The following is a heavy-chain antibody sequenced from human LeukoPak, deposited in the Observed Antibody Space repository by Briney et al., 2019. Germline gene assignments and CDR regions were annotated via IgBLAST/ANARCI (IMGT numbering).Heavy chain of an antibody. Sequence: GGSLRLSCAASGFTFSSYAMHWVRQAPGKGLEWVAVISYDGSNKYYADSVKGRFIISRDNSKNTLSLQLNSLRPEDTALYYCAKHFCTGLDCSLFDSWGQGTLVTVSS. J-gene: IGHJ4*02. CDR3: AKHFCTGLDCSLFDS. CDR1: GFTFSSYA. V-gene: IGHV3-30-3*02. CDR2: ISYDGSNK. D-gene: IGHD3/OR15-3a*01.